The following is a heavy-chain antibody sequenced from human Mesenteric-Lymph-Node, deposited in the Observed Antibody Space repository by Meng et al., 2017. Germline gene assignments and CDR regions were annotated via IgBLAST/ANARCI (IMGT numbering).Heavy chain of an antibody. CDR2: VNPYSGNT. CDR3: VRGREPLDLDH. Sequence: HFGAEVKTPGASVKFSCKASGFTFISYDINWVRQASGQGLEWMGWVNPYSGNTVYAQKFQGRVTMTRDTSLSTAYMELTSLRSGDTAVYYCVRGREPLDLDHWGQGTLVTVSS. J-gene: IGHJ4*02. CDR1: GFTFISYD. D-gene: IGHD1-26*01. V-gene: IGHV1-8*01.